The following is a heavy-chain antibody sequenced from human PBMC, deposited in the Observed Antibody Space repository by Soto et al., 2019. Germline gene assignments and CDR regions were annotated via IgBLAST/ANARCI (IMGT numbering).Heavy chain of an antibody. CDR1: GVTVSSNY. CDR3: ARVPDYGDPRRVYFHH. J-gene: IGHJ1*01. V-gene: IGHV3-66*01. D-gene: IGHD4-17*01. CDR2: IYSGGST. Sequence: EQALRLSYAASGVTVSSNYMSWGRQAPGKGLEWASVIYSGGSTYYADSVKGKFTISRDNSKNTLYLQMNSLRAEDTALYYCARVPDYGDPRRVYFHHWGQGTLVTVSS.